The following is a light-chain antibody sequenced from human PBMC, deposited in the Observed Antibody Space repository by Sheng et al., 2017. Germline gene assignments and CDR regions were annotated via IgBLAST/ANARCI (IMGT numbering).Light chain of an antibody. CDR3: GTWDSSLSVDRLV. V-gene: IGLV1-51*01. J-gene: IGLJ2*01. CDR2: DNN. Sequence: QSVLTQPPSVSAAPGQKVTISCSGSNSNIGNNYVSWYQQLPGTAPKLLIYDNNKRPSGIPDRFSGSKSGTSATLGITGLQTGDEADYYCGTWDSSLSVDRLVFGGGTKLTVL. CDR1: NSNIGNNY.